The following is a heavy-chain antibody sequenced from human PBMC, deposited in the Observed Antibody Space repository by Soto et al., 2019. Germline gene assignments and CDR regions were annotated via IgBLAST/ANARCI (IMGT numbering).Heavy chain of an antibody. CDR1: GFSFNIFA. V-gene: IGHV3-23*01. CDR2: ISGGGGST. CDR3: AKGGPVIAVAGTGYFQH. D-gene: IGHD6-19*01. Sequence: GGSLRLSCAASGFSFNIFAMNWVRQAPGQGLEWVSGISGGGGSTYYADCVKGRFTISRDNSNNTLYLQMNSLRAEDTAVYYCAKGGPVIAVAGTGYFQHCGQGTXVTVAS. J-gene: IGHJ1*01.